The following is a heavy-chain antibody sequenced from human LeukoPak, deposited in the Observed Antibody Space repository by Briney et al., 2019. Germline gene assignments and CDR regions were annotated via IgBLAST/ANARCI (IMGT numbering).Heavy chain of an antibody. J-gene: IGHJ4*02. D-gene: IGHD2-15*01. CDR1: GGSISSSSYY. V-gene: IGHV4-39*01. CDR3: ARHGAAQLRDPAYFDY. CDR2: IYYSGST. Sequence: SETLSLTCTVSGGSISSSSYYWGWIRQPPGKGLEWIGSIYYSGSTYYNPSLKSRVTISVDTSKNQFSLKLSSVTAADTAVYYCARHGAAQLRDPAYFDYWGQGTLVTVSS.